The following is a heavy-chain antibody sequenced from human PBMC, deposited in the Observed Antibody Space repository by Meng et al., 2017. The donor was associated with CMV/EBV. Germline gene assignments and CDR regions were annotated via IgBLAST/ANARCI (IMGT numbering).Heavy chain of an antibody. V-gene: IGHV3-33*06. Sequence: GESLKISCAASGFTFSSYGMHWVRQAPGKGLEWVAVIWYDGSNKYYADSVKDRFTISRDNSKNTLYLQMNSLRAEDTAVYYCAKDRYYYDSSGYYSEDYWGQGTLVTVSS. CDR1: GFTFSSYG. CDR3: AKDRYYYDSSGYYSEDY. CDR2: IWYDGSNK. J-gene: IGHJ4*02. D-gene: IGHD3-22*01.